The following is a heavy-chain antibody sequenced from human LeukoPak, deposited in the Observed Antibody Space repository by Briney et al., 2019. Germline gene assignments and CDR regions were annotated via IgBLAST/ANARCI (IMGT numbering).Heavy chain of an antibody. D-gene: IGHD4-23*01. Sequence: ASVKVSCKASGYTFTSYYIHWVRQAPGQGLEWVGIINPSGGSTSYAQKFQGRVTMTRDTSTSTVYMELSSLRSEDTAVYYCARDQGTTVVTQDNWFDPWGQGTLVTVSS. CDR1: GYTFTSYY. V-gene: IGHV1-46*01. CDR2: INPSGGST. J-gene: IGHJ5*02. CDR3: ARDQGTTVVTQDNWFDP.